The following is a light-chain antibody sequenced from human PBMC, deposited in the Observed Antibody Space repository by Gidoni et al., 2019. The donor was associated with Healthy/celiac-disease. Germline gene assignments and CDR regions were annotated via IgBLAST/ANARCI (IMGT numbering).Light chain of an antibody. Sequence: QSVLTQPPSASGAPGQRVTISCTGSSSNIGAGYDLHWYQPLPGTAPKLLSYGNSNRPSGVPDRFSGSKSGTSASLAITGLQAEDEADYYCQSYDSSLSGYVVFGGGTKLTVL. CDR3: QSYDSSLSGYVV. V-gene: IGLV1-40*01. CDR1: SSNIGAGYD. J-gene: IGLJ2*01. CDR2: GNS.